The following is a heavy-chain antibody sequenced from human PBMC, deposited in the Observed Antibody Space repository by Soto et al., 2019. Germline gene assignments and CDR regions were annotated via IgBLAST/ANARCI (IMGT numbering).Heavy chain of an antibody. J-gene: IGHJ4*02. V-gene: IGHV3-23*01. Sequence: EVQLLESGGGLVQPGGSLRLSCAASGFTFSNHAMCWVRQAPGKGLEGVSGLSASGSNTYYADSVKGRFTISRDNSKNIQYLQMNSLRAEDTALYYCARRMSFTTGWYFDYWGQGTLVTVSS. CDR2: LSASGSNT. CDR1: GFTFSNHA. CDR3: ARRMSFTTGWYFDY. D-gene: IGHD6-19*01.